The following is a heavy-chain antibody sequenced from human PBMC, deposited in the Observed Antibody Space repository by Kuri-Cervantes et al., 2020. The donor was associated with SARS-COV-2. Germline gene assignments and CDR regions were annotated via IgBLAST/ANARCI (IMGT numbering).Heavy chain of an antibody. CDR1: GFTFGDYA. CDR3: ATEYYDFWSGFYYYYCMDV. J-gene: IGHJ6*02. CDR2: IRSRAYGGTT. V-gene: IGHV3-49*04. D-gene: IGHD3-3*01. Sequence: GGSLRLSCTASGFTFGDYAMSWVRQAPGKGLEWVGFIRSRAYGGTTEYPASVKGRFTISRDDSKSIAYLQMNSLKTEDTAVYYCATEYYDFWSGFYYYYCMDVWGQGTTVTVSS.